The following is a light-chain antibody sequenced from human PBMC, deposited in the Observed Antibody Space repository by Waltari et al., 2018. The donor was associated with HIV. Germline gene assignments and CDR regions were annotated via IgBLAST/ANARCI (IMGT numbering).Light chain of an antibody. CDR3: MHGQQTHV. CDR1: QSLLHSNGHNY. V-gene: IGKV2-28*01. CDR2: LGS. J-gene: IGKJ1*01. Sequence: DIAMIQSPDSLAVSPGEPASISCRSSQSLLHSNGHNYLDWYIQRPGQAPELLIYLGSLRAPGVPDRIVGSGSGTDFTLKISRVEAEDVGVYYCMHGQQTHVFG.